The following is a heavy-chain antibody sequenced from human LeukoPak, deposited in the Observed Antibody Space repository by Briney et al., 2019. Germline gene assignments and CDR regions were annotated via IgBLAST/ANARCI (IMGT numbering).Heavy chain of an antibody. CDR1: GGSISSYY. CDR2: ILDVGNI. D-gene: IGHD5/OR15-5a*01. CDR3: ARSAGDIYAWFDP. V-gene: IGHV4-59*08. Sequence: SGTLSLTCVVSGGSISSYYWSWIRQPPGKALEWIGSILDVGNIKYTPSLKSRVTISEDTSKNQFSLKLSSVTAADTAVYYCARSAGDIYAWFDPWGQGTLVTV. J-gene: IGHJ5*02.